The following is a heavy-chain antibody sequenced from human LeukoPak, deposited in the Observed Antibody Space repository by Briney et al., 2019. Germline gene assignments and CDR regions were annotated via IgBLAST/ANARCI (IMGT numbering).Heavy chain of an antibody. CDR2: ISWNSGSI. V-gene: IGHV3-9*01. D-gene: IGHD2-15*01. Sequence: SGGSLRLSCAASGFTFDDYAMHWVRHAPGKGLEWVSGISWNSGSIAYADSVKGRFTISRDNAKNSLYLQMNSLRAEDTAVYYCARPGRPGCSGGSCYPAYWGQGTLVTVSS. J-gene: IGHJ4*02. CDR3: ARPGRPGCSGGSCYPAY. CDR1: GFTFDDYA.